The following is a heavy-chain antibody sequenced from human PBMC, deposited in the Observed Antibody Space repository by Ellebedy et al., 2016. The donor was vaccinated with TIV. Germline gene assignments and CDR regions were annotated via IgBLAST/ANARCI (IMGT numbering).Heavy chain of an antibody. D-gene: IGHD4-17*01. CDR3: ARDMSYGDYDY. CDR2: IYNGGST. V-gene: IGHV3-53*01. Sequence: PGGSLRLSCAASGFTVSSNYMSWVRQAPGKGLEWVSVIYNGGSTYYADSVKGRFTISRDNSKNTLYLQMNSLRAEDTAVYYCARDMSYGDYDYWGQGTLVTVSS. J-gene: IGHJ4*02. CDR1: GFTVSSNY.